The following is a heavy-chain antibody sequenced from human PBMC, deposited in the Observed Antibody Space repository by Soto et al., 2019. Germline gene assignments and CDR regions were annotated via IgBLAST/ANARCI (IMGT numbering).Heavy chain of an antibody. V-gene: IGHV3-30-3*01. D-gene: IGHD4-17*01. CDR2: ISYDGSNK. Sequence: QVQLVESGGGVVQPGRSLRLSCAASGFIFRNYAMHWVRQAPGKGLEGVAVISYDGSNKYYADSVKGRFTISRDNSKNTLYLQMNSLRAEDTAVYYCARHDYGEYYFDYWGQGTLVTVSS. CDR1: GFIFRNYA. J-gene: IGHJ4*02. CDR3: ARHDYGEYYFDY.